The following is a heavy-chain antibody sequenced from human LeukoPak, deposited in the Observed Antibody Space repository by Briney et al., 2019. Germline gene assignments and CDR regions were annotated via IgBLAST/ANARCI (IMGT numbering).Heavy chain of an antibody. CDR1: GGSISSDY. Sequence: SETLSLTCTVSGGSISSDYWSWIRQPPGKGLEWIGYIYYSGSTNYNPSLKSRVTISVDTSKNQFSLKLSSVTAADTAVYYCARGFGYDFWSGYSGPYYYGMDVWGQGTTVTVSS. CDR3: ARGFGYDFWSGYSGPYYYGMDV. J-gene: IGHJ6*02. CDR2: IYYSGST. V-gene: IGHV4-59*01. D-gene: IGHD3-3*01.